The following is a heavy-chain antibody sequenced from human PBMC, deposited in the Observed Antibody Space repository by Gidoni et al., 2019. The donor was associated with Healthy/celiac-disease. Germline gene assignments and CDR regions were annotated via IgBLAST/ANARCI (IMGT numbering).Heavy chain of an antibody. Sequence: QVQLVQSGAEVKKPGSSVKVSCKASGGTFSSYAISWVRQAPGQGLEWMGGIIPIFGTANYAQKFQGRVTITADKSTSTAYMELSSLRSEDTAVYYCARVDGTKAEQWLAYNWFDPWGQGTLVTVSS. J-gene: IGHJ5*02. D-gene: IGHD6-19*01. CDR3: ARVDGTKAEQWLAYNWFDP. CDR1: GGTFSSYA. CDR2: IIPIFGTA. V-gene: IGHV1-69*06.